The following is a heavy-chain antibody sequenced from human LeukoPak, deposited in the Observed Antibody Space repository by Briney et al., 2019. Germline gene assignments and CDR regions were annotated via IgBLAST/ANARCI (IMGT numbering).Heavy chain of an antibody. D-gene: IGHD3-22*01. CDR3: ARLESSGYYPFDY. J-gene: IGHJ4*02. V-gene: IGHV4-59*08. Sequence: SETLSLTCTVSGGSISSYYWSWIRQPPGKGLEWIGYIYYSGSTNYNPSLKSRVTMSVDTSKSQFSLKLRSVTAADTAVYYCARLESSGYYPFDYWGQGTLVTVSS. CDR2: IYYSGST. CDR1: GGSISSYY.